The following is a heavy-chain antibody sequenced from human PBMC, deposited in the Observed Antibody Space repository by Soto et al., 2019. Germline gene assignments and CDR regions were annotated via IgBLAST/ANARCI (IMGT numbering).Heavy chain of an antibody. V-gene: IGHV3-64D*06. J-gene: IGHJ3*02. CDR1: GFFFRSDT. Sequence: GGFLRLCCEASGFFFRSDTIDWIRRALGRGLEYVSAISSNGRSTYEADTEQDRFIISRDNSMNTVYLQMRGLRAEDTAVYYCVKGGYSYAYSAFHIWGQGTMVNVSS. CDR2: ISSNGRST. CDR3: VKGGYSYAYSAFHI. D-gene: IGHD3-16*01.